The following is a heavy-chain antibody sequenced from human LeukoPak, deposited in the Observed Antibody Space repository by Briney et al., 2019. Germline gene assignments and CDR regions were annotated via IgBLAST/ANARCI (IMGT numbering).Heavy chain of an antibody. J-gene: IGHJ5*02. Sequence: GASVKVSCKASGYTFNSYGFSWVRQAPGQGLEWMGWISAYNGNTNYAQKLQGRVTMTTDTSTSTAYMELRSLRSDDTAVYYCAGDRAAAANWFDPWGQGTLVTVSS. CDR3: AGDRAAAANWFDP. CDR2: ISAYNGNT. CDR1: GYTFNSYG. D-gene: IGHD6-13*01. V-gene: IGHV1-18*01.